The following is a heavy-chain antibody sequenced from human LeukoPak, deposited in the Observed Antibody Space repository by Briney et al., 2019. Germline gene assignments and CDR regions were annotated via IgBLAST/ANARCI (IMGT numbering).Heavy chain of an antibody. CDR1: GFIFSSSA. Sequence: GGSLRLSCAASGFIFSSSAMHWVRQAPGKGLEWVAVVSNDGSKKYYTDSVKGRFTISRDNSKNTLYLQMNSLRIEDTAVYYCARGRFCGTSSCYSYYYYYHMDVWGQGTTVTVSS. CDR3: ARGRFCGTSSCYSYYYYYHMDV. CDR2: VSNDGSKK. D-gene: IGHD2-2*01. J-gene: IGHJ6*02. V-gene: IGHV3-30-3*01.